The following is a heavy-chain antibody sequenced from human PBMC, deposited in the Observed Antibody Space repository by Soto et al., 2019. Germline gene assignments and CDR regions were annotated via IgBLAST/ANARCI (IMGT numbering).Heavy chain of an antibody. CDR2: ISGSGGST. CDR1: GFTLCSHA. Sequence: AGGAPRLPFASPGFTLCSHALSGGRPAPGKGLEWVSAISGSGGSTYYADSVKGRFTISRDNSKNTLYLQMNSLRAEDTAVYYCANLQLWSEPSYYYGMDVWGQGTTVTVSS. J-gene: IGHJ6*02. D-gene: IGHD5-18*01. V-gene: IGHV3-23*01. CDR3: ANLQLWSEPSYYYGMDV.